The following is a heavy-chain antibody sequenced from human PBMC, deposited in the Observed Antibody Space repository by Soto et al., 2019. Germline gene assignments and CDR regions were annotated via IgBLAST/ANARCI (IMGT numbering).Heavy chain of an antibody. J-gene: IGHJ3*01. CDR2: IIPIFGAA. CDR3: AKDVGDAFGV. V-gene: IGHV1-69*12. D-gene: IGHD3-16*01. CDR1: GGTFSSYA. Sequence: QVQLVQSGAEVKKPGSSVRVSCKASGGTFSSYAISWVRQAPGQGLEWMGGIIPIFGAAIYAQNFRGRVTITAGESTTTAYMELSSLRSDDTAMDYCAKDVGDAFGVWGQGTMVTVSS.